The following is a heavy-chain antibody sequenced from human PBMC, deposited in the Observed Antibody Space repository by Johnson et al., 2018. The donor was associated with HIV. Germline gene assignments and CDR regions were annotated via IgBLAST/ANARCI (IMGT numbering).Heavy chain of an antibody. V-gene: IGHV3-33*08. CDR2: IRFDGSSK. Sequence: QVQLVESGGGVVQPGRSLRLSCAASGFIFRNYGMHWVRQAPGNGLEWVAFIRFDGSSKYYADSVKGRFTISRDNSKNTLYLQMDRLRAEDTAVYYCATPRAHYDSSAYGGGAFDIWGQGTMVTVSS. J-gene: IGHJ3*02. CDR1: GFIFRNYG. CDR3: ATPRAHYDSSAYGGGAFDI. D-gene: IGHD3-22*01.